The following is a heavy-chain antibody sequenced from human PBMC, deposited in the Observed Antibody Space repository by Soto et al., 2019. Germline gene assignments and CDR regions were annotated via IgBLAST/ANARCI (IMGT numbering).Heavy chain of an antibody. CDR1: GGTFSSYT. CDR2: IIPILGIA. D-gene: IGHD2-15*01. Sequence: QVQLVQSGAEVKKPGSSVKVSCKASGGTFSSYTISWVRQAPGQGLEWMGRIIPILGIANYARKFQGRVTITAEKSTSTAYRELSSLRSEDTAVYYCAREKRYCSGGSCYSLDSWGQGTLFTVSS. V-gene: IGHV1-69*08. CDR3: AREKRYCSGGSCYSLDS. J-gene: IGHJ4*02.